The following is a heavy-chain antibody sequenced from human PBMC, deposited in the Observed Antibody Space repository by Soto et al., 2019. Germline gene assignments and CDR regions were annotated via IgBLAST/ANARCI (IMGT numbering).Heavy chain of an antibody. J-gene: IGHJ4*02. CDR3: ARARDGYNFLYEPT. CDR1: GFTVSSNY. Sequence: PVGSLRLSCAASGFTVSSNYMSWVRQAPGKGLEWVSVIYSGGNTDYADSVKGRFTISRDNSKRTVYLQMNSLRAEDTGVYYCARARDGYNFLYEPTWGQGTLVTVSS. CDR2: IYSGGNT. D-gene: IGHD5-12*01. V-gene: IGHV3-53*01.